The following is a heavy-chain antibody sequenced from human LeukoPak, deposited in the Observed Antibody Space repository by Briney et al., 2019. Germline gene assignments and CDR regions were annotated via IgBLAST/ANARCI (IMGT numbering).Heavy chain of an antibody. CDR2: ITANGGAT. CDR3: AKDLYGPNYHYYGMDV. Sequence: GGSLRLSCAASAFTFSSHSMTWIRQTPVKGLEWVSTITANGGATFYPDSVKGRFTISRDNSKNTLYLQMNSLRAEDTAVYFCAKDLYGPNYHYYGMDVWGKGTTVTVSS. CDR1: AFTFSSHS. V-gene: IGHV3-23*01. J-gene: IGHJ6*04. D-gene: IGHD2-8*01.